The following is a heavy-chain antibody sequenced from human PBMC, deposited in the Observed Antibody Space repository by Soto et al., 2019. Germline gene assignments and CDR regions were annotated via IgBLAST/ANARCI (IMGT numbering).Heavy chain of an antibody. J-gene: IGHJ6*02. CDR1: GYSFTSYW. CDR2: IDPSDSYT. V-gene: IGHV5-10-1*01. D-gene: IGHD6-19*01. CDR3: ASTSGDSSGWYGYYYGMDV. Sequence: PGESLKISCKGSGYSFTSYWISWVRQMPGKGLEWMGRIDPSDSYTNYSPSFQGHVTISADKSISTAYLQWSSLNASDTAMYYCASTSGDSSGWYGYYYGMDVWGQGTTVTVSS.